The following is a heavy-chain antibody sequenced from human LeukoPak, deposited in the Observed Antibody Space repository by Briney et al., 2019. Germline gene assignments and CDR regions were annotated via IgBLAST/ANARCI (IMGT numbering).Heavy chain of an antibody. V-gene: IGHV4-39*07. CDR3: ARERRYCSSGSCYSIWFDP. CDR2: IYYSGST. Sequence: SETLSLTCTVSGGSISSSSYYWGWIRQPPGEGLEWIGSIYYSGSTYYNPSLKSRVTISVDTPKNQFSLKLSSVTAADTAVYYCARERRYCSSGSCYSIWFDPWGQGTLVTVSS. D-gene: IGHD2-15*01. J-gene: IGHJ5*02. CDR1: GGSISSSSYY.